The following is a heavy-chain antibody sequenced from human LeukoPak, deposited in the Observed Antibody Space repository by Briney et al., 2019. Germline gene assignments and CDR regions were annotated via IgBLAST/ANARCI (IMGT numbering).Heavy chain of an antibody. CDR1: GGSISSGDYY. Sequence: SQTLSLTCTVSGGSISSGDYYWCWIRQPPGKGLEWIGYIYYSGSTYYNPSLKSRVTISVDTSKNQFSLKLSSVTAADTAVYYCARRQTTVTFSFDYWGQGTLVAVSS. J-gene: IGHJ4*02. CDR3: ARRQTTVTFSFDY. D-gene: IGHD4-17*01. CDR2: IYYSGST. V-gene: IGHV4-30-4*01.